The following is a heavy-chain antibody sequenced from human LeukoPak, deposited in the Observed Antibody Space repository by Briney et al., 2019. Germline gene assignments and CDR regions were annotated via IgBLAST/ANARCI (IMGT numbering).Heavy chain of an antibody. CDR3: AKDATPRNSIWDHFDP. V-gene: IGHV3-23*01. CDR2: VGGGKDI. Sequence: HPGGSLRLSCAASGFTFNIYGMSWVRQAPGKGLEWVSSVGGGKDIDYADSVKGRFPGSRDDAKNTVYLQKNSLRAEDTAIYFCAKDATPRNSIWDHFDPWPQGTLVTVSS. J-gene: IGHJ5*02. CDR1: GFTFNIYG. D-gene: IGHD1-7*01.